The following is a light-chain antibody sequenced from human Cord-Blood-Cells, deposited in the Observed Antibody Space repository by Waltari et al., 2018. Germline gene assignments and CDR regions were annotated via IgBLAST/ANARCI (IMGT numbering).Light chain of an antibody. CDR1: QSVSSSY. CDR3: QQYGSSPIT. CDR2: DAS. V-gene: IGKV3D-20*01. J-gene: IGKJ5*01. Sequence: EVVLSQSPATLSLSPGLTATLSCGASQSVSSSYLAWYQQKPGLAPRLLIYDASSMATGIPDRFSGSGSGTDFTLTISRLEPEDFAVYYCQQYGSSPITFGQGTRLEIK.